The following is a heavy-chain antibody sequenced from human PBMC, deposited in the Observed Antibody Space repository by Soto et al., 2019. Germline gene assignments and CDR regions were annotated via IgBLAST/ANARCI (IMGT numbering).Heavy chain of an antibody. CDR1: GGSISSYY. CDR3: ARRKERGNHDY. V-gene: IGHV4-59*08. J-gene: IGHJ4*02. Sequence: QVQLQESGPGLVKPSETLSLTCTVSGGSISSYYWSWIRQPPGKGLEWIGYIYYSGSTNYNPSLKSRVTISVDTSKNQFSLKLSSVAAADTAVYYCARRKERGNHDYWGQGTLVTVSS. CDR2: IYYSGST.